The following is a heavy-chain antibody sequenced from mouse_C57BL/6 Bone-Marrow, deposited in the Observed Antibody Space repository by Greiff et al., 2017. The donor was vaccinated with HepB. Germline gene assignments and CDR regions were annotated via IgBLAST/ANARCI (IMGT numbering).Heavy chain of an antibody. CDR2: IYPGDGDT. CDR1: GYAFSSYW. D-gene: IGHD2-4*01. Sequence: VQGVESGAELVKPGASVKISCKASGYAFSSYWMNWVKQRPGKGLEWIGRIYPGDGDTNYNGKFKGKATLTADKSSSTAYMQLSSLTSEDSAVYFCARSYDYDDGDLFYAMDYWGQGTSVTVSS. J-gene: IGHJ4*01. V-gene: IGHV1-82*01. CDR3: ARSYDYDDGDLFYAMDY.